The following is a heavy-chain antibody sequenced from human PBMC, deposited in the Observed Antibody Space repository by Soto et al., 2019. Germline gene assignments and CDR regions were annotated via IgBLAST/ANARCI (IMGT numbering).Heavy chain of an antibody. J-gene: IGHJ6*02. CDR1: GYTFTTYG. D-gene: IGHD3-16*01. Sequence: QVQLVQSGAEVRKPGASVKVSCKASGYTFTTYGISWVRQAPGQGLEWMGWISGYNGHTKYAQKFQGRVTRTTETSTSTVYLDLRSLRSDDTAVYYCAREGEMPYYYYGLDVWGQGTTVTVSS. CDR3: AREGEMPYYYYGLDV. V-gene: IGHV1-18*01. CDR2: ISGYNGHT.